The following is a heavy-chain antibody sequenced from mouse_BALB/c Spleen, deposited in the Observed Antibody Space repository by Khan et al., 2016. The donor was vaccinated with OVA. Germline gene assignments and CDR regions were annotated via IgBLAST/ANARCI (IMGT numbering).Heavy chain of an antibody. CDR3: ARENYYGSSHYAMDY. V-gene: IGHV1S41*01. J-gene: IGHJ4*01. CDR2: ISPGSGTP. D-gene: IGHD1-1*01. CDR1: GYTFTSYW. Sequence: DLVKPGASVKLSCKASGYTFTSYWINWIKQRPGQGLEWIGRISPGSGTPYYNEMFKGKATLTVDTSSSTAYIQLSSLSSEDSADYFCARENYYGSSHYAMDYWGQGTSVTASS.